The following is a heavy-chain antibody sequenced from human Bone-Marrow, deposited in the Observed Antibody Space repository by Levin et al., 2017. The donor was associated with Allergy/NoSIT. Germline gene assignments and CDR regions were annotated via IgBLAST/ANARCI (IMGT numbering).Heavy chain of an antibody. V-gene: IGHV1-46*01. D-gene: IGHD3-16*01. CDR3: ATDGGHWDFDY. J-gene: IGHJ4*02. Sequence: GGSLRLSCKASGYRFTSRYIHWVRQAPGQGLEWMGVIYPSGGETTYAEKFEGRVAMTRDTSTSTVFMELSSLRSEDTAVYYCATDGGHWDFDYWGQGTLIPVSS. CDR2: IYPSGGET. CDR1: GYRFTSRY.